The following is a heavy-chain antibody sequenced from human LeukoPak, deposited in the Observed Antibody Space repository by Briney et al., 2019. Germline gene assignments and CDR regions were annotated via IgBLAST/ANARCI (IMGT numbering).Heavy chain of an antibody. CDR2: ISGSGGST. J-gene: IGHJ4*02. D-gene: IGHD1-26*01. V-gene: IGHV3-23*01. Sequence: GGSLRLSCVASGFTFSISSMSWVRQAPGKGLEWVSAISGSGGSTYYADSVKGRFTISRDNSKNTLYLQMNSLRAEDTAVYYCAKEWELLALSYYFDYWGQGTLVTVSS. CDR1: GFTFSISS. CDR3: AKEWELLALSYYFDY.